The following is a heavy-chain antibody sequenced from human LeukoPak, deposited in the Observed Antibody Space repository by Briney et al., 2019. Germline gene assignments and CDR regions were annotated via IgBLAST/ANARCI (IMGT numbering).Heavy chain of an antibody. J-gene: IGHJ6*02. V-gene: IGHV3-53*04. Sequence: GGAPGLSCVASGFPVRCKYISWVRPAPRKGVGWVSGFYSGGSTYYADSVKGRFTISRHNSKNTLYLQMNSLRAEDTAVYYCARVSSWDGYNGYGMDVWGQGTTVTVSS. CDR3: ARVSSWDGYNGYGMDV. D-gene: IGHD5-24*01. CDR2: FYSGGST. CDR1: GFPVRCKY.